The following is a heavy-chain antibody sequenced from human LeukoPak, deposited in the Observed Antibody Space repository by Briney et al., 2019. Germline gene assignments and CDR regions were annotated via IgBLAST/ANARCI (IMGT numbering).Heavy chain of an antibody. CDR3: ARDFSGFTVTPYFDY. CDR1: GFTFSSYG. V-gene: IGHV3-30*02. CDR2: IRYDGSNK. D-gene: IGHD4-17*01. J-gene: IGHJ4*02. Sequence: GGSLRLSCAASGFTFSSYGMHWVRQAPGKGLEWVAFIRYDGSNKYHADSVKGRFTISRDNSKNTLYLQMNSLRAEDTAVYYCARDFSGFTVTPYFDYWGQGTLVTVSS.